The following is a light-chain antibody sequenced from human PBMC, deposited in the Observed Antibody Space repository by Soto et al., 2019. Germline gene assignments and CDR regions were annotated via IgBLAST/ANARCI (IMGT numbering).Light chain of an antibody. CDR2: GAS. Sequence: DIQMTQSPSALSACVGDRVTITCEASQDINNCLNWYQQKPGKAPKLLIYGASSLETGVPSRFRGSGSGTDFTFTISSLQPEDVATYFCENYDNVPLTFGGGTKVDI. CDR3: ENYDNVPLT. J-gene: IGKJ4*01. CDR1: QDINNC. V-gene: IGKV1-33*01.